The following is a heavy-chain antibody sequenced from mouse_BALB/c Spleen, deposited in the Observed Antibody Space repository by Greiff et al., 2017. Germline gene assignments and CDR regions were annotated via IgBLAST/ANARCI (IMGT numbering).Heavy chain of an antibody. D-gene: IGHD2-10*02. CDR3: ARYGNYAFDY. J-gene: IGHJ2*01. CDR2: ISTYYGNT. Sequence: QVHVKQSGPELVRPGVSVKISCKGSGYTFTDYAMHWVKQSHAKSLEWIGVISTYYGNTNYNQKFKGKATMTVDKSSSTAYMELARLTSEDSAIYYCARYGNYAFDYWGQGTTLTVSS. V-gene: IGHV1-67*01. CDR1: GYTFTDYA.